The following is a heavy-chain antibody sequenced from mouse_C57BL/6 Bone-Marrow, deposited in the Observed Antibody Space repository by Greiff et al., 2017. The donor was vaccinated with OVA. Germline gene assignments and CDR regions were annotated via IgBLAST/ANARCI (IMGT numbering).Heavy chain of an antibody. CDR1: GYTFTSYW. J-gene: IGHJ3*01. Sequence: QVQLQQPGAELVKPGASVKMSCKASGYTFTSYWITWVKQRPGQGLEWIGDIYPGSGSTNYNEKFKSKATLTVDTSSSPAYMQLSSLTSEDSAVYYCARGDSSGYVRIAYWGQGTLVTVSA. D-gene: IGHD3-2*02. CDR3: ARGDSSGYVRIAY. CDR2: IYPGSGST. V-gene: IGHV1-55*01.